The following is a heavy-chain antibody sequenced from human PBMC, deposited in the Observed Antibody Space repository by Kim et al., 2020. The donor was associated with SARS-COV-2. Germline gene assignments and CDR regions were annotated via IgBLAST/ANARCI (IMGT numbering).Heavy chain of an antibody. J-gene: IGHJ4*02. CDR3: ARVPGGELLAEEES. CDR2: ISYDGSNK. Sequence: GGSLRLSCAASGFTFSSYAMHWVRQAPGKGLEWVAVISYDGSNKYYADSVKGRFTISRDNSKNTLYLQMNSLRAEDTAVYYCARVPGGELLAEEESWGQGTLVTVSS. V-gene: IGHV3-30-3*01. CDR1: GFTFSSYA. D-gene: IGHD1-26*01.